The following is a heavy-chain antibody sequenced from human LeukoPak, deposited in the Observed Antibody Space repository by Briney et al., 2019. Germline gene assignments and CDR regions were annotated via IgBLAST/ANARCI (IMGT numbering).Heavy chain of an antibody. CDR2: ISYDGSNQ. V-gene: IGHV3-30*18. D-gene: IGHD1-26*01. CDR1: GFSFSSYG. J-gene: IGHJ6*02. CDR3: AKDLGGTTTYYYYGMDV. Sequence: GGSLRLSCAASGFSFSSYGMHWVRQAPGKGLEWVAVISYDGSNQCYADSVKGRFTISRDNSKNTLYLQMNSLRAEDSAVYYCAKDLGGTTTYYYYGMDVWGQGTTVTVSS.